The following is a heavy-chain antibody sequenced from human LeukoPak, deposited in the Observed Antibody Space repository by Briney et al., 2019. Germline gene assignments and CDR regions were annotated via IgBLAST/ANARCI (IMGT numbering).Heavy chain of an antibody. V-gene: IGHV3-7*01. D-gene: IGHD3-3*01. Sequence: GGSLRLSCANSGFIFSKAWMSWVRQAPGKGLEWVANIKQDGSEKYYVDSVKGRFTISRDNAKNSLYLQMNSLRAEDTAVYYCARVPIMYYDFWSGYYFDYWGQGTLVTVSS. CDR3: ARVPIMYYDFWSGYYFDY. J-gene: IGHJ4*02. CDR1: GFIFSKAW. CDR2: IKQDGSEK.